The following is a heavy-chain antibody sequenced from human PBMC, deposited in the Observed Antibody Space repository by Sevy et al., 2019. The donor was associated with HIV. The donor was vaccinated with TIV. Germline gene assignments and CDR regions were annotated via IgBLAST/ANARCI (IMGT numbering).Heavy chain of an antibody. CDR2: IKQDGSEK. D-gene: IGHD1-26*01. V-gene: IGHV3-7*03. J-gene: IGHJ4*02. CDR3: ARRPIVGATFFDY. Sequence: GESLKISCAASGFTFSSYWMSWVRQAPGKGLEWVANIKQDGSEKYHVDSVKGRFTISRDNAKNSLYLQMNSLRAEDTAVYYCARRPIVGATFFDYWGQGTLVTVSS. CDR1: GFTFSSYW.